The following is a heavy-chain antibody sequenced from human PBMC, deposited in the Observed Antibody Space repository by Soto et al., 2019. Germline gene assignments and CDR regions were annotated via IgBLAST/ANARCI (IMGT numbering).Heavy chain of an antibody. J-gene: IGHJ4*02. CDR2: IVPNVGTV. D-gene: IGHD3-3*01. Sequence: QMQLVQSGAEVKKPGSSVKVSCKASGGTLSSFINYPINWVRQAPGQGLEWMGGIVPNVGTVNYAQKFQGRVTITADQSTGTASMEVSSLRSEDTALYSCARRDMSGFLRYFDNWGQGTLVNVSS. V-gene: IGHV1-69*01. CDR1: GGTLSSFINYP. CDR3: ARRDMSGFLRYFDN.